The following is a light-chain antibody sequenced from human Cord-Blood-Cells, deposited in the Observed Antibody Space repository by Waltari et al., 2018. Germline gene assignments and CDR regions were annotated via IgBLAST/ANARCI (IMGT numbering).Light chain of an antibody. CDR1: QGISSA. J-gene: IGKJ5*01. CDR3: QQFNSYPIT. Sequence: AIQLTQSPSSLSASVGERVTLTCRASQGISSALAWYQQKPGKAPKLLIYDASSLERGVPSRFSGSGSGTDFTLTISSLQPEDFATYYCQQFNSYPITFGQGTRLEIK. CDR2: DAS. V-gene: IGKV1-13*02.